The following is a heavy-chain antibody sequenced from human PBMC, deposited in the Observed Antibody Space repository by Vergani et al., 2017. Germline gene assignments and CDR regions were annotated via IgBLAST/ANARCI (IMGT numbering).Heavy chain of an antibody. Sequence: QVQLVQSGAEVKKPGASVKVSCKASGYTFTGYYMHWVQQAPGQGLEWMGWINPNSGGTNYAQKFQGRVTMTRDTSISTAYMELSRLRSDDTAVYYCARAPGADYYDSSGYDNNWFDPWGQGTLVTVSS. CDR1: GYTFTGYY. D-gene: IGHD3-22*01. CDR3: ARAPGADYYDSSGYDNNWFDP. CDR2: INPNSGGT. J-gene: IGHJ5*02. V-gene: IGHV1-2*02.